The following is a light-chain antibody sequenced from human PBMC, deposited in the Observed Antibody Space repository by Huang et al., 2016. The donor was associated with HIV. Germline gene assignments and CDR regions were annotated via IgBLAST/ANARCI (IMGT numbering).Light chain of an antibody. V-gene: IGKV1-27*01. CDR1: QGFSNS. Sequence: DIQMTQSPSSLSASVGDRVTITCRESQGFSNSLAWYKQKPGKFPRLLIYAASTLQSGVPPRFSGSRSGSDFSLTIGSLQPEDVATYYCQKYDSAPLTFGGGTKVEI. CDR3: QKYDSAPLT. J-gene: IGKJ4*01. CDR2: AAS.